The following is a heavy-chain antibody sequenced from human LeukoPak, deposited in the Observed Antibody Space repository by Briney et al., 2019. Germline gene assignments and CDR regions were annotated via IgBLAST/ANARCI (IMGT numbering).Heavy chain of an antibody. CDR1: GFTFSSYE. Sequence: GGSLRLSCAASGFTFSSYEMNWVRQAPGKGLEWVSYISSSGSTIYYADSVKGRFTISRDNAKNSLYLQMNSPRAEDTAVYYCARVNYDFWSGYSDYWGQGTLVTVSS. J-gene: IGHJ4*02. V-gene: IGHV3-48*03. CDR3: ARVNYDFWSGYSDY. D-gene: IGHD3-3*01. CDR2: ISSSGSTI.